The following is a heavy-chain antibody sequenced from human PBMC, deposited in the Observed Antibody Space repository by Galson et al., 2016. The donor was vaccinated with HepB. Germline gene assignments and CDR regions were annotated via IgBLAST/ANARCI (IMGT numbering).Heavy chain of an antibody. CDR1: GFTFSNHG. V-gene: IGHV3-11*06. CDR2: ISSSSSYT. CDR3: ARGRLMRYDLLSSYYIKTGKFFDP. Sequence: SLRLSCAASGFTFSNHGMHWVRQAPGKGLEWVSYISSSSSYTNYADSLKGRFTISRDNAKNSLYLQMNSLRVEDTAVYYCARGRLMRYDLLSSYYIKTGKFFDPWGQGTLVTVSS. D-gene: IGHD3-3*01. J-gene: IGHJ5*02.